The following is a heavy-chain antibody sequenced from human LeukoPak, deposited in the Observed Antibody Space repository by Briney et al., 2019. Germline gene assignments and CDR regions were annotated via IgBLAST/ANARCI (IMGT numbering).Heavy chain of an antibody. V-gene: IGHV3-23*01. D-gene: IGHD6-6*01. CDR2: ASGTGGRT. CDR1: GFTFSTYA. CDR3: VKASSSSPQYNWFDA. J-gene: IGHJ5*02. Sequence: GGALRLSCAASGFTFSTYAMSWVRQAPGKGLEWVSVASGTGGRTYYADSVKGRFTISRDNSKNTLYLQVNSLRAEDTALYYCVKASSSSPQYNWFDAWGQGTLVTVSS.